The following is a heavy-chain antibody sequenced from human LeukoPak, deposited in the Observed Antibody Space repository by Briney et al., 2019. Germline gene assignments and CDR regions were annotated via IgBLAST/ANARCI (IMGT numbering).Heavy chain of an antibody. CDR3: ATHKTSGSWGY. D-gene: IGHD1-26*01. Sequence: PGGSLRLSCAASGFTFSNAWKSWVRQAPGKGLEWVGRIKSKVDGGTTDYAAPVKGRFTISRDDSKNTVYLQMNSLKTEDTAVYYCATHKTSGSWGYWGQGTLVTVSS. J-gene: IGHJ4*02. V-gene: IGHV3-15*01. CDR2: IKSKVDGGTT. CDR1: GFTFSNAW.